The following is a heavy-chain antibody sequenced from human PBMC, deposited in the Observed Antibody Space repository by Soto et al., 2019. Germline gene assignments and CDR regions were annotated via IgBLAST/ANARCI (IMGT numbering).Heavy chain of an antibody. CDR1: GFTFSSYA. CDR3: AKNSPHTIVRGVIISGYYYYMDV. V-gene: IGHV3-23*01. Sequence: GGSLRLSCAASGFTFSSYAMSWVRQAPGKGLEWVSAISGSGDSTYYADSVKGQFTISRDNSQNTLYLQMNSLRAEDTSVYYCAKNSPHTIVRGVIISGYYYYMDVWGKGTTVTVSS. D-gene: IGHD3-10*02. J-gene: IGHJ6*03. CDR2: ISGSGDST.